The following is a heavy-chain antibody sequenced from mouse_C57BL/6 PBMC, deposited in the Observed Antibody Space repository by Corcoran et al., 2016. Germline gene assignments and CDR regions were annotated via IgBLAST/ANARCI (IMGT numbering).Heavy chain of an antibody. J-gene: IGHJ4*01. Sequence: QVQLKQSGAELVRPGASVKLSCKASGYTFTDYYINWVKQRPGQGLEWIARIYPGSGNTYYNEKFKGKATLTAEKSSSTAYMQLSSLTSEDSAVYCCANDGYYGAMDYWGQGTSVTVSS. D-gene: IGHD2-3*01. CDR1: GYTFTDYY. V-gene: IGHV1-76*01. CDR3: ANDGYYGAMDY. CDR2: IYPGSGNT.